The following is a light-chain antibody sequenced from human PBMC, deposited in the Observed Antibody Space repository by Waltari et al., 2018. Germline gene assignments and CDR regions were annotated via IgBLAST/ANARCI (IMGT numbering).Light chain of an antibody. CDR2: EDS. CDR3: CSYAGSSTLV. CDR1: SIDVGSYNL. V-gene: IGLV2-23*01. Sequence: HSALTQPASVSGSPGQSITISCTGTSIDVGSYNLVSWYQQHPDKAPKLMIYEDSKRPSGVSNRFSGSKSGNTASLTISGLQAEDEADYYCCSYAGSSTLVFGGGTKLTVL. J-gene: IGLJ3*02.